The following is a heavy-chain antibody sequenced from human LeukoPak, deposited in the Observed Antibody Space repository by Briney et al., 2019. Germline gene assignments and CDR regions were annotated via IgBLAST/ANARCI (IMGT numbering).Heavy chain of an antibody. J-gene: IGHJ4*01. CDR3: AKAPATSCRGAFCYPFDY. CDR2: SSSSDDGK. Sequence: QPGGSLRLSCTASGLSLNSYAISWVRQVPGKGLEWVSASSSSDDGKWYADSVRGRFTISRDTSKNTVYLQMNSLRVEDAGVYYCAKAPATSCRGAFCYPFDYWGHGTLVTVSS. D-gene: IGHD2-21*01. CDR1: GLSLNSYA. V-gene: IGHV3-23*01.